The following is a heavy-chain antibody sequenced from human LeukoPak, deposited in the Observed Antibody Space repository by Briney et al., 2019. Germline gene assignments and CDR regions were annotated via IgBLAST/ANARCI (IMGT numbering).Heavy chain of an antibody. J-gene: IGHJ4*02. D-gene: IGHD6-13*01. CDR1: GFTFSSYA. CDR3: AKDRYSSNWLGAFDY. CDR2: ISGSGSNI. Sequence: GGSLRLSCEASGFTFSSYAMGWVRQAPGKGLEWVSAISGSGSNIYYADSVKGRFTMSRDNSKNTVYLQMNSLRAEDTAVYYCAKDRYSSNWLGAFDYWGQGTLVTVSS. V-gene: IGHV3-23*01.